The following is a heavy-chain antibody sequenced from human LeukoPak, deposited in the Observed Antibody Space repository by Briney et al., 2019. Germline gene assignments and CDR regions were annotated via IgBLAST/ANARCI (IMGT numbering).Heavy chain of an antibody. V-gene: IGHV3-21*01. CDR3: ARETFYYDNTGHYYSAFEDY. D-gene: IGHD3-22*01. J-gene: IGHJ4*02. CDR2: ISSTTRYI. CDR1: GFTFSNYT. Sequence: GGSLRLSCAASGFTFSNYTMNWVRQAPGKGLEWISSISSTTRYIYYAHSMKDRFTISRYNAKNSLYLQMNSLRAEDTAVYYCARETFYYDNTGHYYSAFEDYWGQGTLVTVSS.